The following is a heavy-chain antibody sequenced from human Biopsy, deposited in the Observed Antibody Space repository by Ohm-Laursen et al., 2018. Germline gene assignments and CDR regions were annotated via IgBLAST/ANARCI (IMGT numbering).Heavy chain of an antibody. CDR3: AKGQAPDGYNYAFDI. Sequence: SLRLSCAASGFIFDDYAMLWVRQTPGKGLEWVSGISWNSGRIAYADSVKGRFTISRDNAKNSLYLQMNSLRAEDTALYYCAKGQAPDGYNYAFDIWGQGTMLTASS. CDR2: ISWNSGRI. D-gene: IGHD5-24*01. J-gene: IGHJ3*02. CDR1: GFIFDDYA. V-gene: IGHV3-9*01.